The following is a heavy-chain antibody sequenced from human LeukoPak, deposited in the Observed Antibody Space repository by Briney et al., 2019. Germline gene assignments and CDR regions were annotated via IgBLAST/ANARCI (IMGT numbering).Heavy chain of an antibody. CDR3: TTADWESFYFDS. CDR2: TSYSEGT. CDR1: GGSVSRGGYY. Sequence: PSETLSLTCTVSGGSVSRGGYYWNWIRQHPGKGLEWIGFTSYSEGTYYNPSLMSRITISVDRSQNQFSLKMRDVTAADTAVYFCTTADWESFYFDSWGQGALVAVSS. V-gene: IGHV4-31*03. D-gene: IGHD1-26*01. J-gene: IGHJ4*02.